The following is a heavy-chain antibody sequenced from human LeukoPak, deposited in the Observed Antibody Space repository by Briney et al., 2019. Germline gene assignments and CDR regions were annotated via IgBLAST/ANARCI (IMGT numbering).Heavy chain of an antibody. CDR2: ISWNSGSI. CDR3: AKSPVAGPYYFDY. J-gene: IGHJ4*02. Sequence: PGRSLRLSCAASGFTFDDYVMHWVRQAPGKGLEWVSGISWNSGSIGYADSVKGRFTVSRDNAKNSLYLQMNSLRAEDTALYYCAKSPVAGPYYFDYWGQGTLVTVSS. CDR1: GFTFDDYV. V-gene: IGHV3-9*01. D-gene: IGHD6-19*01.